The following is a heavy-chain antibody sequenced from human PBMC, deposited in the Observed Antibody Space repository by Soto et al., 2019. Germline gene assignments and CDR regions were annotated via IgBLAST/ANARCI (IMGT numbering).Heavy chain of an antibody. CDR2: IYHSGST. J-gene: IGHJ6*02. V-gene: IGHV4-30-2*02. CDR3: ERADYIGAYYGMDV. D-gene: IGHD5-12*01. CDR1: GGSISSGGYS. Sequence: SETLSLTCAVSGGSISSGGYSWSWIRQPPGKGLEWIGYIYHSGSTYYNLSLKSRVTISVDRSNNQFSLKLSSVTAADTAVYFYERADYIGAYYGMDVWGQGTTVTVSS.